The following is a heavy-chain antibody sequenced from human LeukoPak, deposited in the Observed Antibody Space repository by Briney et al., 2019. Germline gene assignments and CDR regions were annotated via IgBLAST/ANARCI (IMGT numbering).Heavy chain of an antibody. V-gene: IGHV4-61*01. CDR1: GGSVSSGSYY. D-gene: IGHD3-22*01. Sequence: SETLSLTCTVSGGSVSSGSYYWSWIRQPPGKGLEWIGYIYYSGSTNYNPSLKSRVTISVDTSKNQFSLKLSSVTAADTAVYYCARDRGSSGYYPEYFQHWGQGTLVTVSS. CDR2: IYYSGST. CDR3: ARDRGSSGYYPEYFQH. J-gene: IGHJ1*01.